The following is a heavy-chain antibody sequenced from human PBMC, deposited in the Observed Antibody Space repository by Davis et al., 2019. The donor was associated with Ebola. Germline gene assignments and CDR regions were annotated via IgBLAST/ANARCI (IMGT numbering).Heavy chain of an antibody. J-gene: IGHJ6*02. CDR3: ARAHEAGDYYYGMDV. CDR2: ISSSSSYI. CDR1: GFTFSSYS. V-gene: IGHV3-21*01. Sequence: PGGSLRLSCAASGFTFSSYSMNWVRQAPGKGLEWVSSISSSSSYIYYADSVKGRFTISRDNAKNSLYLQMNSLRAEDTAVYYCARAHEAGDYYYGMDVWGQGTTVTVSS.